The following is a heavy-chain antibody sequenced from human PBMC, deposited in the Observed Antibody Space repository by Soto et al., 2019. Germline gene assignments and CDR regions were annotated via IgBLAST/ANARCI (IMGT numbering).Heavy chain of an antibody. Sequence: GGSLRLSCAASGFTFSSYGMHWVRQAPGKGLEWVAVIWYDGSNKYYADSVKGRFTISRDNSKNTLYLQMNSLRAEDTAVYYCARVPPIYDILTGYHLYYDYWGQGTLVTVSS. D-gene: IGHD3-9*01. V-gene: IGHV3-33*01. CDR1: GFTFSSYG. J-gene: IGHJ4*02. CDR3: ARVPPIYDILTGYHLYYDY. CDR2: IWYDGSNK.